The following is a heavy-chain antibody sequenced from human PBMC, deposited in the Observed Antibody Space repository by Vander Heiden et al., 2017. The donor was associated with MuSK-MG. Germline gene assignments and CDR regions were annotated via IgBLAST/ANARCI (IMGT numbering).Heavy chain of an antibody. CDR2: IYYSGST. J-gene: IGHJ3*02. CDR1: GGSISSYY. D-gene: IGHD6-19*01. Sequence: QVQLQESGPGLVKPSETLSLTCPVSGGSISSYYWSWIRQPPGKGLEWIGYIYYSGSTNYNPSLKSRVTISVDTSKNQFSLKLSSVTAADTAVYYCARRVPYSSGWSFDIWGQGTMVTVSS. CDR3: ARRVPYSSGWSFDI. V-gene: IGHV4-59*08.